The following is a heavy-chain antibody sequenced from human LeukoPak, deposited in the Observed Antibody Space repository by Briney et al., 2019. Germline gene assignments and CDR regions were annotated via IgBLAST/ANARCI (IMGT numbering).Heavy chain of an antibody. J-gene: IGHJ4*02. CDR2: VSDGGRT. Sequence: ASETLSLXCSVSGGSITSYYWSWIRQPPGKGLEWIGHVSDGGRTNYSPSLRSRVSISVDTSKNQFSLKLNSVTAADTAVYFCARASTTFDDWGQGTLVTVSS. D-gene: IGHD1-14*01. CDR3: ARASTTFDD. V-gene: IGHV4-59*01. CDR1: GGSITSYY.